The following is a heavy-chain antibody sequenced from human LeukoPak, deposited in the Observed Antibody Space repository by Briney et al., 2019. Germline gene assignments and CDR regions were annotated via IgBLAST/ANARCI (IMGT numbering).Heavy chain of an antibody. CDR3: ARGDSSGYSPY. Sequence: SETLSLTCAVYGGSFSGYYWSWIRQPPGKGLEWIGEINHSGSTNYNPSLKGRVTISVDTSKNQFSLKLSSVTAADTAVYYCARGDSSGYSPYWGQGTLVTVSS. V-gene: IGHV4-34*01. CDR1: GGSFSGYY. D-gene: IGHD3-22*01. J-gene: IGHJ4*02. CDR2: INHSGST.